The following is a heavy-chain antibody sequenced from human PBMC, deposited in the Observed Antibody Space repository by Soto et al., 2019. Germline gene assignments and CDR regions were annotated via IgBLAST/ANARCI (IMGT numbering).Heavy chain of an antibody. J-gene: IGHJ1*01. CDR3: ARDSPFDWYMYYFQH. CDR1: GFTFSSYW. D-gene: IGHD3-9*01. V-gene: IGHV3-7*01. CDR2: IKQDGSEK. Sequence: PGGSLRLSCAASGFTFSSYWMSWVRQAPGKGLEWVANIKQDGSEKYYVDSVKGRFTISRDNAKNSLYLQMNSLRAEDTAVYYCARDSPFDWYMYYFQHWGQGTLVTVSS.